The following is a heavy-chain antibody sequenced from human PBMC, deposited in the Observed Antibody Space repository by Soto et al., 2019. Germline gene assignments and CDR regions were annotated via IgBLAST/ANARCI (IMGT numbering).Heavy chain of an antibody. Sequence: GASVKVSCKASGGTFSSYAISWVRQAPGQGLEWMGGIIPIFGTANYAQKFQGRVTITADKSTSTAYMELSSLRSEDTAVYYCASRIAAADNYYYYGMDVWGQGTTVTVS. V-gene: IGHV1-69*06. CDR3: ASRIAAADNYYYYGMDV. D-gene: IGHD6-13*01. J-gene: IGHJ6*02. CDR2: IIPIFGTA. CDR1: GGTFSSYA.